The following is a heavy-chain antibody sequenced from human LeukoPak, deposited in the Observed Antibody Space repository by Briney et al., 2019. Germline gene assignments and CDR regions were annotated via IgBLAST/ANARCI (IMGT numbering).Heavy chain of an antibody. CDR1: GYTFTNYG. CDR2: INPNSGGT. V-gene: IGHV1-2*02. D-gene: IGHD3-22*01. Sequence: ASVKVSCKASGYTFTNYGISWVRQAPGQGLEWMGWINPNSGGTNYAQKFQGRVTMTRDTSISTAYMELSRLRSDDTAVYYCARVATYYYDSSGYYFVYWGQGTLVTVSS. CDR3: ARVATYYYDSSGYYFVY. J-gene: IGHJ4*02.